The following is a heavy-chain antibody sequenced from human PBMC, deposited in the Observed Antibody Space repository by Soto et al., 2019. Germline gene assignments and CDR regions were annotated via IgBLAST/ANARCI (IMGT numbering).Heavy chain of an antibody. D-gene: IGHD6-6*01. J-gene: IGHJ6*02. CDR1: GGSFSGYY. V-gene: IGHV4-34*01. CDR3: ARGRTARLVYYYGMDV. CDR2: INHSGST. Sequence: QVQLQQWGAGLLKPSETLSLTCAVYGGSFSGYYWSWIRQPPGKGLEWIGEINHSGSTNYNPSLKSRVTISVDTSKSQFSLKLSSVTAADTAVYYCARGRTARLVYYYGMDVWGQGTTVTVSS.